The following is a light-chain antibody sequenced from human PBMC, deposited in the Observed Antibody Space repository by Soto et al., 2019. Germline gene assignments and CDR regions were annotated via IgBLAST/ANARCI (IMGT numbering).Light chain of an antibody. J-gene: IGKJ1*01. CDR2: GAS. V-gene: IGKV3-20*01. CDR3: QQYGSSPPWT. CDR1: QSVSSSY. Sequence: EIALTQSPGTLCLSPGERATLSCRASQSVSSSYLAWYRQKPGQAPRLLIYGASSRATGIPDRFSGSGSGTDFTLTISRLEPEDFAVYYCQQYGSSPPWTFGQGTRVESK.